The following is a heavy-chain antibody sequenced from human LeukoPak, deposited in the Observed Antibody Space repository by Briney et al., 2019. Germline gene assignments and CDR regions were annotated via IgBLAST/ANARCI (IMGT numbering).Heavy chain of an antibody. CDR1: GYTFTGYY. J-gene: IGHJ5*02. CDR2: INPNSGGT. D-gene: IGHD2-21*02. V-gene: IGHV1-2*02. CDR3: ARDCGGDCGFDP. Sequence: PSAKVSCKASGYTFTGYYMRWVRQAPGQGLEWMGWINPNSGGTNYAQKFQGRVTMTRDTSISTAYMELSRLRSDDTAVYYCARDCGGDCGFDPWGQGTLVTVSS.